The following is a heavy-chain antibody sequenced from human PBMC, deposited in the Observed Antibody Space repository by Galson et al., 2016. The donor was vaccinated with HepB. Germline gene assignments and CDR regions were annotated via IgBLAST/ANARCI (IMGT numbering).Heavy chain of an antibody. CDR3: GRGVGGVPSANFYYGMDV. J-gene: IGHJ6*02. Sequence: SLRLSCAASGFAVSDNYMSWVRQAPGKGLEWVSVIYRGGLTYYADSVKGRFTISRDNSANTLYLPMNSLRAEDTAVYYCGRGVGGVPSANFYYGMDVWGQGATVTVSS. CDR1: GFAVSDNY. CDR2: IYRGGLT. V-gene: IGHV3-66*01. D-gene: IGHD2-2*01.